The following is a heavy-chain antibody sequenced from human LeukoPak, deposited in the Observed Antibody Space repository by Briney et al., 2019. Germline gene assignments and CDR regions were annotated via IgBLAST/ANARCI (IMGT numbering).Heavy chain of an antibody. J-gene: IGHJ6*03. CDR2: ITSGSTYV. D-gene: IGHD1-26*01. V-gene: IGHV3-21*01. CDR1: GFTFSNYN. CDR3: AGDPYSGAYGDSYYYYMDL. Sequence: GGSLRLSCAASGFTFSNYNMNWVRQAPGRGLEWVSSITSGSTYVFYTDSVKGRFTISRDNAKNSLYLQMNSLRAEDTAVYYCAGDPYSGAYGDSYYYYMDLWGQGTTVTVSS.